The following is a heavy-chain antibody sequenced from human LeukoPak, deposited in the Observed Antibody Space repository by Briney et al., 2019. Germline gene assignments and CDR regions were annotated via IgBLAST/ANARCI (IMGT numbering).Heavy chain of an antibody. CDR3: ARGRVYYQLQGSSYFDY. CDR1: GGSFRHYV. V-gene: IGHV4-34*01. D-gene: IGHD2-2*01. CDR2: INHSGST. Sequence: SETLSLTCAVYGGSFRHYVWSWIRQPPGKGLEWIGEINHSGSTNYNPSHKSRVTISVDTSKNQFSLKLSSVTAADTAVYYCARGRVYYQLQGSSYFDYWGQGTLVTVSS. J-gene: IGHJ4*02.